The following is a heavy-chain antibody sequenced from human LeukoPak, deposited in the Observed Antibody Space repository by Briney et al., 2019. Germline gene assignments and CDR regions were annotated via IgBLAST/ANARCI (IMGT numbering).Heavy chain of an antibody. CDR2: VHLSGAS. Sequence: SGTLSLTCAVSGGSILTTNWWSWVRQPPGKGLEWIGEVHLSGASNYNPSLKSRVNMSIEKSKNQLCLELTSVTAADTAIYYCTRESGAFSPFGFWGQGTLVTVSS. CDR1: GGSILTTNW. V-gene: IGHV4-4*02. J-gene: IGHJ4*02. CDR3: TRESGAFSPFGF. D-gene: IGHD1-26*01.